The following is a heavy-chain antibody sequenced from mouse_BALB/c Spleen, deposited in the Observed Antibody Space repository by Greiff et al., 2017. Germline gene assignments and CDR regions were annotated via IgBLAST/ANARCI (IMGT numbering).Heavy chain of an antibody. CDR2: ISYDGSN. J-gene: IGHJ1*01. D-gene: IGHD1-1*01. CDR3: ARTSTVVARYWYFDV. V-gene: IGHV3-6*02. CDR1: GYSITSGYY. Sequence: ESGPGLVKPSQSLSLTCSVTGYSITSGYYWNWIRQFPGNKLEWMGYISYDGSNNYNPSLKNRISITRDTSKNQFFLKLNSVTTEDTATYYCARTSTVVARYWYFDVWGAGTTVTVSS.